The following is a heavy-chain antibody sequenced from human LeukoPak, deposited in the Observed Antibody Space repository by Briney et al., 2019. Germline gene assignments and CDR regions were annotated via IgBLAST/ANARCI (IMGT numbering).Heavy chain of an antibody. CDR1: GGSISSGSYY. V-gene: IGHV4-61*02. CDR3: ARTTVTTALLDY. CDR2: IYTSGGT. D-gene: IGHD4-17*01. J-gene: IGHJ4*02. Sequence: SETLSLTCTVSGGSISSGSYYWSWIRQPAGKGLEWIGRIYTSGGTNYNPSLKSRVTISVDTSKNQFSLKLSSVTAADTAVYYCARTTVTTALLDYWGQGTLVTVSS.